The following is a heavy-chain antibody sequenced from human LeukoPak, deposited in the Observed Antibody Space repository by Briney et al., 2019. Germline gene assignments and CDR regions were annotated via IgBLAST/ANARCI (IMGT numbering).Heavy chain of an antibody. V-gene: IGHV1-24*01. CDR3: ATVPYDSTENWFDP. CDR1: GYTRTELS. J-gene: IGHJ5*02. D-gene: IGHD3-22*01. CDR2: FDPEDGET. Sequence: GASVKVSCKVSGYTRTELSMHWVRQAPGKGLEWMGGFDPEDGETIYAQKFQGRVTMTEDTSTDTAYMELTSLRSEDTAVYYCATVPYDSTENWFDPWGQGTLVTVSS.